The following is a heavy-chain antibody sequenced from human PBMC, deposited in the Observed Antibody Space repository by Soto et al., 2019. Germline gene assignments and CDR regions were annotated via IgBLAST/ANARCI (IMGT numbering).Heavy chain of an antibody. CDR3: TPEPLPMARGVLDY. Sequence: PGVSLRLSCATSGLSFINAWMSWVRQVPGKGLEWVGRIKRNPDGGTTDFAAPVKVRFTISRDDSKNTLYLQMNSLKTEDTPLYYCTPEPLPMARGVLDYWGQGTLVTVSS. CDR1: GLSFINAW. CDR2: IKRNPDGGTT. V-gene: IGHV3-15*01. D-gene: IGHD3-10*01. J-gene: IGHJ4*02.